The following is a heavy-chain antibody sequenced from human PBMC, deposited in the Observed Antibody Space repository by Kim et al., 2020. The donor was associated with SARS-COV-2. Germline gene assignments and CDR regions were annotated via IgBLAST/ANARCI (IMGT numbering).Heavy chain of an antibody. V-gene: IGHV3-30*04. J-gene: IGHJ4*02. CDR3: ARAAAGTL. CDR1: GFTFSSYA. Sequence: GGSLRLSCAASGFTFSSYAMHWVRQAPGKGLEWVAVISYDGSNKYYADSVKGRFTISRDNSKNTLYLQMNSLRAEDTAVYYCARAAAGTLWGQGTLVTVSS. D-gene: IGHD6-13*01. CDR2: ISYDGSNK.